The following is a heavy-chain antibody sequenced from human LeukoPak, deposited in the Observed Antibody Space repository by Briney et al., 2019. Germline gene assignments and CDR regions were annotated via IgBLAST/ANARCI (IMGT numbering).Heavy chain of an antibody. D-gene: IGHD3-10*01. CDR2: IIPILGIA. J-gene: IGHJ3*02. Sequence: ASVKVSCKASGGTFSSYAISWVRQAPGQGLEWMGRIIPILGIANYAQKFQGRVTITADKSTSTAYMELSSLRSEDTAVYYCARDLNRWFGELPHAFDIWGQGTMVTVSS. V-gene: IGHV1-69*04. CDR1: GGTFSSYA. CDR3: ARDLNRWFGELPHAFDI.